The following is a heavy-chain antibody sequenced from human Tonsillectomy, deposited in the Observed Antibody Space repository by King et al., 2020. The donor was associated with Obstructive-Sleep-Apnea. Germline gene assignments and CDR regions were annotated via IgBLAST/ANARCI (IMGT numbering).Heavy chain of an antibody. CDR1: GFIFSDHY. J-gene: IGHJ2*01. Sequence: VQLVESGGGLVQPGGSLRLSCAASGFIFSDHYMEWVRQAPGKGLEWVGRSRNRAGSYATEYAASVEDRFTISRDDSKNSLYLHMNSLNTEDTAVYYCTRGAYRYEASGYDWYFDVWGRGTLVTVSS. CDR3: TRGAYRYEASGYDWYFDV. V-gene: IGHV3-72*01. D-gene: IGHD3-22*01. CDR2: SRNRAGSYAT.